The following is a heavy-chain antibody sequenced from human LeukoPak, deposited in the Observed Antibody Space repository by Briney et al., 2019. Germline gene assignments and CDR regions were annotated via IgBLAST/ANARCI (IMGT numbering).Heavy chain of an antibody. CDR1: GFTFSSYG. CDR3: ARMVFPYCTSTRCSDYYYYYMDV. J-gene: IGHJ6*03. V-gene: IGHV3-33*01. CDR2: IWYDGSNK. Sequence: GGSLRLSCAASGFTFSSYGMHWVRQTPGKGLEWVAVIWYDGSNKYYADSVKGRFTISRDNSKNTLYLQMNSLRAEDTAVYYCARMVFPYCTSTRCSDYYYYYMDVWGKGTTVTVS. D-gene: IGHD2-2*01.